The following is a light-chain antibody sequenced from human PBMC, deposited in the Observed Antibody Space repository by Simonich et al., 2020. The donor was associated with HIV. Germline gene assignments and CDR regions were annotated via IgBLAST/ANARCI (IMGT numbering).Light chain of an antibody. CDR2: DVS. Sequence: QSALTQPASVSGSPGQSITISCTGTSSDVGGYDSVSWYQQHPGKAPKLMIYDVSKRPSGVANRFSGSKSANTASLTISGLQAEDEADYFCSSSAGSSTYVFGTGTKVTVL. J-gene: IGLJ1*01. CDR1: SSDVGGYDS. V-gene: IGLV2-14*01. CDR3: SSSAGSSTYV.